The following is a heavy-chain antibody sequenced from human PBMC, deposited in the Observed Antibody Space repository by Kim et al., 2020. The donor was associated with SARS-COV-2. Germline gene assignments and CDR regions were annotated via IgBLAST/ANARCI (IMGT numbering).Heavy chain of an antibody. CDR1: GFTFSSYG. J-gene: IGHJ4*02. Sequence: GGSLRLSCAASGFTFSSYGMHWVRQAPGKGLEWVAVISYDGSNKYYADSVKGRFTISRDNSKNTLSLQMNSLRAEDTAVYYCAKDKYGSGSSYFDYWGQG. CDR3: AKDKYGSGSSYFDY. D-gene: IGHD3-10*01. V-gene: IGHV3-30*18. CDR2: ISYDGSNK.